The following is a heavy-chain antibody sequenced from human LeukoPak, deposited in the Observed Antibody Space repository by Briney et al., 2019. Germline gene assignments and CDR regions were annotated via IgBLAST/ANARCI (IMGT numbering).Heavy chain of an antibody. CDR3: AKSKTTSWSDFDY. Sequence: GGSLRLSCAASGFTVSSNYMSWVRQAPGKGLEWVSTFSGSGGSTYYADSVKGRFTISRDNSKNTLYLQMNGLRAEDTAVYYCAKSKTTSWSDFDYWGQGTLVTVSS. V-gene: IGHV3-23*01. J-gene: IGHJ4*02. CDR2: FSGSGGST. D-gene: IGHD2-2*01. CDR1: GFTVSSNY.